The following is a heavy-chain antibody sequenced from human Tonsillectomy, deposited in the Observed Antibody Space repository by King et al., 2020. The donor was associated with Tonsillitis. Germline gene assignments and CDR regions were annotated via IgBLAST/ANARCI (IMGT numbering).Heavy chain of an antibody. CDR2: IRSKAYGGTT. J-gene: IGHJ6*03. CDR3: TRVSGLDCSGGSCYYYYYYMDV. D-gene: IGHD2-15*01. Sequence: GQLVQSGGGLVQPGRSLRLSCTASGFTFGDYAMSWVRQAPGKGLEWVGFIRSKAYGGTTEYASSVKGRFTISRDDSKSIAYLQMNSLKTEDTAVYYCTRVSGLDCSGGSCYYYYYYMDVWGKGTTVTVSS. V-gene: IGHV3-49*04. CDR1: GFTFGDYA.